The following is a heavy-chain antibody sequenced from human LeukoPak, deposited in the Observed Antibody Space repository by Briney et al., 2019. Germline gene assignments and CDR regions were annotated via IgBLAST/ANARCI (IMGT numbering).Heavy chain of an antibody. V-gene: IGHV3-9*01. CDR3: AKDNYYDSSGAFDY. CDR1: GFTFDDYA. J-gene: IGHJ4*02. Sequence: GRSLRLSCAASGFTFDDYAMPWVRQAPGKGLEWVSGISWNSGSIGYADSVKGRFTISRDNAKNSLYLQLNSLRAEDTALYYCAKDNYYDSSGAFDYWGQGTLVTVSA. D-gene: IGHD3-22*01. CDR2: ISWNSGSI.